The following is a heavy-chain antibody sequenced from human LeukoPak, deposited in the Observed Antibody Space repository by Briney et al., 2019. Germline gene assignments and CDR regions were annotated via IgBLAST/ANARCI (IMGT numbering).Heavy chain of an antibody. J-gene: IGHJ4*02. Sequence: SETLSLTCAVYGGSFSRYYWSWIRQPPGKGLEWIGEINHSGSTNYNPSLKSRVTISVDTSKNQFSLKLSSVTAADTAVYYCARGQYSYALDYWGQGTLVTVSS. D-gene: IGHD5-18*01. CDR3: ARGQYSYALDY. CDR2: INHSGST. CDR1: GGSFSRYY. V-gene: IGHV4-34*01.